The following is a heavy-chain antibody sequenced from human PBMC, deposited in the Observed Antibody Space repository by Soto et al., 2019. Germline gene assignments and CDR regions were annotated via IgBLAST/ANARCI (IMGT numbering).Heavy chain of an antibody. J-gene: IGHJ3*02. CDR1: GFTVSSNY. D-gene: IGHD4-17*01. CDR3: SRKGAVTLGAFDI. V-gene: IGHV3-66*01. CDR2: IYSGGST. Sequence: GGSLRLSCAASGFTVSSNYMSWVRQAPGKGLEWVSVIYSGGSTYYADSVKGRFTISRDNSKNTLYLQMNSLRAEDTAVYYCSRKGAVTLGAFDIWGQGTMVTLSS.